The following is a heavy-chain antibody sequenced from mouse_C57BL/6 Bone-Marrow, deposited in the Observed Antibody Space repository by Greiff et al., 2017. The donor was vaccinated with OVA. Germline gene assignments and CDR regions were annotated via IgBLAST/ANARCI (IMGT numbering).Heavy chain of an antibody. D-gene: IGHD2-5*01. V-gene: IGHV1-15*01. CDR1: GYTFTDYE. CDR3: TSGYSNYYAMDY. J-gene: IGHJ4*01. Sequence: VQLQQSGPELVRPGASVTLSCKASGYTFTDYEMHWVKQTPVHGLEWIGAIDPDTGGTAYNQKFKGKAILTADKSSSTAYMELRSLTSEDAAVYYCTSGYSNYYAMDYWDQGTAVTVSA. CDR2: IDPDTGGT.